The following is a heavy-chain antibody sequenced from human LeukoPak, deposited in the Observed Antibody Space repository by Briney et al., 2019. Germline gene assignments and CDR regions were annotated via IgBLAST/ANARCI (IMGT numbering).Heavy chain of an antibody. CDR1: GFTFSSYG. V-gene: IGHV3-33*01. CDR2: IWYDGSNK. Sequence: GGSLRLSCAAYGFTFSSYGMHWVRQAQGKGLEWVAVIWYDGSNKYYADSVKGRFTISRDNSKNTLYLQMNSLRAEDTAVYYCARDVYGFDYWGQGTLVTVSS. D-gene: IGHD4-17*01. J-gene: IGHJ4*02. CDR3: ARDVYGFDY.